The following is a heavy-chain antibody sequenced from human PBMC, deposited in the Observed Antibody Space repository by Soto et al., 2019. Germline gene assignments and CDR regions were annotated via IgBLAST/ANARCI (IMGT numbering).Heavy chain of an antibody. J-gene: IGHJ2*01. CDR3: ARSPFPHGERWYFDL. Sequence: GGSLRLSCAASGFTFSSYEMNWVRQAPGKGLEWVSYISSSGSTIYYADSVKGRFTISRDNAKNSLYLQMNSLRAEDTAVYYCARSPFPHGERWYFDLWGRGTLVTVSS. V-gene: IGHV3-48*03. CDR2: ISSSGSTI. CDR1: GFTFSSYE. D-gene: IGHD3-10*01.